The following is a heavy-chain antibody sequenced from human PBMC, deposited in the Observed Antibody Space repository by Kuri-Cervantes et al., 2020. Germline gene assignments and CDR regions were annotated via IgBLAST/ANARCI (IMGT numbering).Heavy chain of an antibody. Sequence: GGSLRLSCEGSGFTFISYVMHWVRQAPGKGLEWVSSIDGSGKLIYYADSVKGRFTISRDNSKNTLYLQMNSLRAEDTAVYYCARVLSRAAADYYYYYMDVWGKGTTVTVSS. V-gene: IGHV3-23*01. D-gene: IGHD6-13*01. J-gene: IGHJ6*03. CDR2: IDGSGKLI. CDR1: GFTFISYV. CDR3: ARVLSRAAADYYYYYMDV.